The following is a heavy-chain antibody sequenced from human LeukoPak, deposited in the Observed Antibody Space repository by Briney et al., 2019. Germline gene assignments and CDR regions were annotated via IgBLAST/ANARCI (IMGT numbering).Heavy chain of an antibody. V-gene: IGHV3-11*04. D-gene: IGHD2-2*02. CDR3: ARGRCSSTSCYTWEGIAP. CDR1: GFTFSDYY. J-gene: IGHJ5*02. CDR2: ISSSGSTI. Sequence: GGSLRLSCAASGFTFSDYYMSWVRQAPGKGLEWVSYISSSGSTIYYADSVKGRFTISRDNAKNSLYLQMNSLRAEDTAVYYCARGRCSSTSCYTWEGIAPWGQGTLVTVSS.